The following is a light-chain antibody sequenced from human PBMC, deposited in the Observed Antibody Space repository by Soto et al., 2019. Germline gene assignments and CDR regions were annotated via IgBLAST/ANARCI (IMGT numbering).Light chain of an antibody. CDR3: PPSVSSPPT. J-gene: IGKJ3*01. CDR2: GAS. V-gene: IGKV3-20*01. CDR1: QSVSSSY. Sequence: EIVLTKSPGTLSLSPGERATLSCRASQSVSSSYLAWYQQKPVQAPRLLIYGASSRATGIPDRFSGSGSGTDCTLTISRLEPEDVEVYYCPPSVSSPPTCGPGTKMAIK.